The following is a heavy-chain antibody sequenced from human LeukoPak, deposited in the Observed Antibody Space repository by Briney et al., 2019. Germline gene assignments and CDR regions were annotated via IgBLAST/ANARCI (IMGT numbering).Heavy chain of an antibody. Sequence: ASVKVSCKASGYTFTSYGISWVRQAPGQGLEWMGWISAYNGNTNYAQKLQGRVTMTTDTSTSTAYMELRSLRSDDTAVYYCARDRVIAATGTWIDYWGQGTRVTVSS. CDR1: GYTFTSYG. CDR3: ARDRVIAATGTWIDY. J-gene: IGHJ4*02. D-gene: IGHD6-13*01. V-gene: IGHV1-18*01. CDR2: ISAYNGNT.